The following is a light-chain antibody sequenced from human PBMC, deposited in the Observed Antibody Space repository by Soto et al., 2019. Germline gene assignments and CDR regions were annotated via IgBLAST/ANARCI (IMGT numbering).Light chain of an antibody. CDR3: CAYTRTSNHYF. J-gene: IGLJ1*01. CDR1: SSDIGDYYY. V-gene: IGLV2-14*01. Sequence: QSVLTQPASVSGSPGQSITISCTGTSSDIGDYYYVSLYQQRPGRAPKLMIYEVRYRPSGVSNRFSGSKSSNTASLTISGHHAEDEVDYYFCAYTRTSNHYFFRSGTKVPVL. CDR2: EVR.